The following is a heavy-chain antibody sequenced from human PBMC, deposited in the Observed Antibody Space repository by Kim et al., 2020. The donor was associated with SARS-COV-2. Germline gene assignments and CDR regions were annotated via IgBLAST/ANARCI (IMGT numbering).Heavy chain of an antibody. V-gene: IGHV3-43*02. CDR2: ISGDGGST. Sequence: GGSLRLSCAASGFTFDDYAMHWVRQAPGKGLEWVSLISGDGGSTYYADSVKGRFTISRDNSKNSLYLQMNSLRTEDTALYYCAKDWGGYSSGWFDYWGQGTLVTVSS. CDR3: AKDWGGYSSGWFDY. D-gene: IGHD6-19*01. J-gene: IGHJ4*02. CDR1: GFTFDDYA.